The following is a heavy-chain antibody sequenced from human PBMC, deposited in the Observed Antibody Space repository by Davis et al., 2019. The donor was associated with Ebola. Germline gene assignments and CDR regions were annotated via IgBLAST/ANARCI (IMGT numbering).Heavy chain of an antibody. V-gene: IGHV3-7*01. Sequence: GGSLRLSCAASGFTFSDYYMTWVRQAPEKGLEWVATIKADGSAKYYVDSVKGRFTISRDNVKNSLYLQMDSLRAEDTAVYYCARWASVGYWGQGTLVTVSS. CDR2: IKADGSAK. CDR3: ARWASVGY. J-gene: IGHJ4*02. CDR1: GFTFSDYY. D-gene: IGHD1-26*01.